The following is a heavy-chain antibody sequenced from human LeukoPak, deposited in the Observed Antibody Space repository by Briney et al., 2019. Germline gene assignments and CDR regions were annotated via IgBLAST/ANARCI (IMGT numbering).Heavy chain of an antibody. J-gene: IGHJ4*02. CDR3: ARTLDSGSYLWYFDY. CDR1: GDSMTSYY. CDR2: IYYSGTS. D-gene: IGHD1-26*01. Sequence: SETLSLTCTVSGDSMTSYYWSWIRQPPGKGLEWIGNIYYSGTSNYNPSLRSRVTISEDTSKNQFSLELNSVTVADTAVYYCARTLDSGSYLWYFDYWGQGTLVTVSS. V-gene: IGHV4-59*08.